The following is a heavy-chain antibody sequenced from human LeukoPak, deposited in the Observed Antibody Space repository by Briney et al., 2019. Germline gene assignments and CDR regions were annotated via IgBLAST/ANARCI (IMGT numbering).Heavy chain of an antibody. CDR3: AKSYGSGRAHDF. V-gene: IGHV1-46*01. CDR1: GYTFTNYY. Sequence: ASVKVSCKASGYTFTNYYIHWVRQAPGQGLEWMGLINPRDGSTTYAQRFQGRVTMTRETSTSTVYKDLSNLRSDDTAVYYCAKSYGSGRAHDFWGQGTLVTVSS. D-gene: IGHD3-10*01. J-gene: IGHJ4*02. CDR2: INPRDGST.